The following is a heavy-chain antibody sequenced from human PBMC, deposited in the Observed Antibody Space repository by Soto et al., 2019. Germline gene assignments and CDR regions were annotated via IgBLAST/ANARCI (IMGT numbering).Heavy chain of an antibody. Sequence: GASVKVSCKASGYTFTSYGISWVRQAPGQGLEWMGWISAYNGNTNYAQKLQGRVTMTTDTSTSTAYMELRSLRSDDTAVYYCARGVKDYDFWSGYYTYIDYWCQGTLVTVS. D-gene: IGHD3-3*01. CDR2: ISAYNGNT. V-gene: IGHV1-18*04. J-gene: IGHJ4*02. CDR3: ARGVKDYDFWSGYYTYIDY. CDR1: GYTFTSYG.